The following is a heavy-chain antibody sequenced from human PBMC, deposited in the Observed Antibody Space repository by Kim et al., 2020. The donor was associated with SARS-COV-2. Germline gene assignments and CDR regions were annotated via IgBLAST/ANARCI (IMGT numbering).Heavy chain of an antibody. V-gene: IGHV4-34*01. CDR2: INHSGST. Sequence: SETLSLTCAVYGGSFSGYYWSWIRQPPGKGLEWIGEINHSGSTNYNPSLKSRVTISVDTSKNQFSLKLSSVTAADTAVYYCARLVDTAMVLETNWFDPWG. CDR3: ARLVDTAMVLETNWFDP. D-gene: IGHD5-18*01. CDR1: GGSFSGYY. J-gene: IGHJ5*02.